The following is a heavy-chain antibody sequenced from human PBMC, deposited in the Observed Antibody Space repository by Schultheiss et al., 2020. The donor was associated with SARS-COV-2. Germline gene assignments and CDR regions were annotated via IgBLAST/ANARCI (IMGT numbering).Heavy chain of an antibody. Sequence: GSLRLSCAVSGYSISSGYYWGWIRQPPGKGLEWIGYIYYSGSTNYNPSLKSRVSISVDTSKKQFSLRLSSVTAADTALYYCAREGQVVGATVPYWGQGTLVTVSS. V-gene: IGHV4-61*01. CDR3: AREGQVVGATVPY. D-gene: IGHD1-26*01. J-gene: IGHJ4*02. CDR1: GYSISSGYY. CDR2: IYYSGST.